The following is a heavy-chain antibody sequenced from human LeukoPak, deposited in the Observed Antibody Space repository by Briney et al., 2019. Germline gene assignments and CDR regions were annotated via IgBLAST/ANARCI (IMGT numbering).Heavy chain of an antibody. CDR3: ARRGITGTTKH. V-gene: IGHV4-39*01. D-gene: IGHD1-7*01. Sequence: SETLSLTCTVSGGSISSSSYYWGWIRQPPGKGLEWIGSIYYSGSTYYNPFLKSRVTISVDTSKNQFSLKLSSVTAADTAVYYCARRGITGTTKHWGQGTLVTVSS. J-gene: IGHJ1*01. CDR1: GGSISSSSYY. CDR2: IYYSGST.